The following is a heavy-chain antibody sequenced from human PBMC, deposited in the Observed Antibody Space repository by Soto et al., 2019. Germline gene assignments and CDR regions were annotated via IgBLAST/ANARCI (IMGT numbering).Heavy chain of an antibody. CDR1: GYSFTSYD. D-gene: IGHD6-13*01. J-gene: IGHJ6*03. Sequence: ASVKGSWKAAGYSFTSYDINWGRQATKKVLEWMGWMNPNSGNTGYAQKFQGRVTMTRNTSISTAYMELSSLRSEDTAVYYCARGPPAAGYNYYYYMDVWGKGTTVTVSS. CDR2: MNPNSGNT. V-gene: IGHV1-8*01. CDR3: ARGPPAAGYNYYYYMDV.